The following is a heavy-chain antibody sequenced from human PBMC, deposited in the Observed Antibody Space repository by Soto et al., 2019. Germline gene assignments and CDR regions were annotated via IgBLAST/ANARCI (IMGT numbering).Heavy chain of an antibody. CDR1: GGTFSSYA. D-gene: IGHD5-18*01. CDR3: ASQDTAMVTLYYYGMDV. Sequence: GASVKVSCKASGGTFSSYAISWVRQAPGQGLEWMGGIIPIFGTANYAQKFQGRVTITADKSTSTAYMELSSLRSEDTAVYYCASQDTAMVTLYYYGMDVWGQGTTVTVSS. V-gene: IGHV1-69*06. J-gene: IGHJ6*02. CDR2: IIPIFGTA.